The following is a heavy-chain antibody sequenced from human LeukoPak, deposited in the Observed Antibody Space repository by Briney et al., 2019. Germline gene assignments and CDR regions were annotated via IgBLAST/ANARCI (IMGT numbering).Heavy chain of an antibody. CDR2: IYHSGST. Sequence: SQTLSLTCAVSGGSISSGGYSWSWIRQPPGKGLEWIGYIYHSGSTYYNPSLKSRVTISVDRSENQFSLKLSSVTAADTAVYYCARVVVITTDWYFDLWGRGTLVTVSS. CDR1: GGSISSGGYS. V-gene: IGHV4-30-2*01. CDR3: ARVVVITTDWYFDL. D-gene: IGHD3-22*01. J-gene: IGHJ2*01.